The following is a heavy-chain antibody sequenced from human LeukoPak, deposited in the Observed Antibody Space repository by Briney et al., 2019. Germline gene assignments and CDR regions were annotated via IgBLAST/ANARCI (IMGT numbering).Heavy chain of an antibody. CDR3: AKDGMATISYYFDY. Sequence: ASVKVSCKASGGTFSSYAMSWVRQAPGKGLEWVSAISGSGGSTYYADSVKGRFTISRDNSKNTLYLQTNSLGAEDTAVYYCAKDGMATISYYFDYWGQGTLVTVSS. V-gene: IGHV3-23*01. J-gene: IGHJ4*02. CDR2: ISGSGGST. D-gene: IGHD5-24*01. CDR1: GGTFSSYA.